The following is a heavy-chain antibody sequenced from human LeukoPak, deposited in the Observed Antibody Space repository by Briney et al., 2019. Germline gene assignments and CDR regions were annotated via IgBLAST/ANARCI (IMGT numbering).Heavy chain of an antibody. D-gene: IGHD6-19*01. CDR3: ARCRSGCLGAFDI. Sequence: GTSVKVSCKASGFTFTSSAVQWVRQARGQRLEWIGWIVVGSGNTNYAQKFQERVTITRDMSTSTAYMELSSLRSEDTAVYYCARCRSGCLGAFDIWGQGTMVTVSS. CDR2: IVVGSGNT. CDR1: GFTFTSSA. J-gene: IGHJ3*02. V-gene: IGHV1-58*01.